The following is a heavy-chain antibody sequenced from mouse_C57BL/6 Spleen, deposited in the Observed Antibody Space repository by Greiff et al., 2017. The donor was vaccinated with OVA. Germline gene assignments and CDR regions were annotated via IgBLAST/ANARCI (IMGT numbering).Heavy chain of an antibody. CDR1: GFSLTSYA. V-gene: IGHV2-9-1*01. D-gene: IGHD1-1*01. CDR3: ARNRYGSSYGYFDV. CDR2: IWTGGGT. Sequence: VQVVESGPGLVAPSQSLSITCTVSGFSLTSYAISWVRQPPGKGLEWLGVIWTGGGTNYNSALKSRLSISKDNSKSQVFLKMNSLQTDDTARYYCARNRYGSSYGYFDVWGTGTTVTVSS. J-gene: IGHJ1*03.